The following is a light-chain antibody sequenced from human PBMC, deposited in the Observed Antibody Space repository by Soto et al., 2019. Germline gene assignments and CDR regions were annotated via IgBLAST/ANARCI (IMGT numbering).Light chain of an antibody. CDR2: AAS. CDR3: QRYNNAPFT. Sequence: DIQMTQSPSSLSASVGDRVTITCRASQGITNYLAWYQQKPGKVPKLLIYAASTLQSGVPSRFSGSGSGTDFTLTISSLQPEDGATYYCQRYNNAPFTFGPGTKVNIK. J-gene: IGKJ3*01. CDR1: QGITNY. V-gene: IGKV1-27*01.